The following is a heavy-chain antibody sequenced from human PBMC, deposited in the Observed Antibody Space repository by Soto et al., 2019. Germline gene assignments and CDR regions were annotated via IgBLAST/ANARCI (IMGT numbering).Heavy chain of an antibody. V-gene: IGHV1-18*01. Sequence: QVQLVQSGAEVKKPGASVKVSCKASGYTFTSYGISWVRQAPGQGLEWMGWISAYNGNTNYAQKLQGRVTMTTDTPTSTAYMELRSLRSDDTAVYYCARAHHTRRGIYDSSGSYTDYWGQGTLVTVSS. D-gene: IGHD3-22*01. J-gene: IGHJ4*02. CDR2: ISAYNGNT. CDR1: GYTFTSYG. CDR3: ARAHHTRRGIYDSSGSYTDY.